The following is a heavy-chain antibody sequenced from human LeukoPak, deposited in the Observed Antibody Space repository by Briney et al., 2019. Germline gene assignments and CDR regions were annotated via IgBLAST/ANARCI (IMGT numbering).Heavy chain of an antibody. CDR3: ARGRYSSGWYYFDY. CDR2: ISGSGSLI. V-gene: IGHV3-48*03. D-gene: IGHD6-19*01. Sequence: PGGSLRLSCAASGFTFSSYEMNRVRQAPGKGLEWVSYISGSGSLIYYADSVKGRFTIPRDNAKNSLYLQMNSLRVEDTAVYHCARGRYSSGWYYFDYWGQGTLVTVSS. CDR1: GFTFSSYE. J-gene: IGHJ4*02.